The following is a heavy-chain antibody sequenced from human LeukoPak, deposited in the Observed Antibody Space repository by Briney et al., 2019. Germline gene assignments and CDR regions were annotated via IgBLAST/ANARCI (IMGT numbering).Heavy chain of an antibody. D-gene: IGHD1-26*01. V-gene: IGHV3-11*01. CDR2: ISRSGSTK. J-gene: IGHJ3*02. CDR3: ARGGSYLSAFDI. Sequence: GGSLRLSCAASGFTFSDYNMRWIRQAPGKGLEWVSSISRSGSTKYYADSVKGRFTISRDNSKNTLYLQMNSLRAEDTAVYYCARGGSYLSAFDIWGQGTMVTVSS. CDR1: GFTFSDYN.